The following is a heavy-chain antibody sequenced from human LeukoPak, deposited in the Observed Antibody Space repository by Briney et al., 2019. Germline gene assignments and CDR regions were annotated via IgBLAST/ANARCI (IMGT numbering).Heavy chain of an antibody. V-gene: IGHV3-30*19. CDR3: ARAPRTTVTHSIDY. CDR2: ISYDGSNK. Sequence: GGSLRLSCAASGFTFSSYGMHWVRQAPGKGLEWVAVISYDGSNKYYADSVKGRFTISRDNSKNTLYLQMNSLRAEDTAVYYCARAPRTTVTHSIDYWGQGTLVTVSS. J-gene: IGHJ4*02. CDR1: GFTFSSYG. D-gene: IGHD4-17*01.